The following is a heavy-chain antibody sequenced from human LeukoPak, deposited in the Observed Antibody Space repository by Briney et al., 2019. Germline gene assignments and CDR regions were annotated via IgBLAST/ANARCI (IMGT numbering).Heavy chain of an antibody. CDR1: GGSISSSSYY. CDR3: ARQGYSYGYDY. V-gene: IGHV4-39*01. Sequence: PSETLSLTCTVSGGSISSSSYYWGWIRRPPGKGLEWIGSIYYSGSTYYNPSLKSRVTISVDTSKNQFSLKLSSVTAADTAVYYCARQGYSYGYDYWGQGTLVTVSS. J-gene: IGHJ4*02. CDR2: IYYSGST. D-gene: IGHD5-18*01.